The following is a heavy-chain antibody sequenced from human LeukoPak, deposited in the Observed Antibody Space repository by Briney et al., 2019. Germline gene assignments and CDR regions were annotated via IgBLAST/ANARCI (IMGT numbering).Heavy chain of an antibody. CDR1: GGSISSYY. V-gene: IGHV4-4*07. D-gene: IGHD3-22*01. Sequence: SETLSLTCTVSGGSISSYYWSWIRQPAGKGLEWIGRIYTSGSTNYNPSLKSRVTMSVDTSKNQFYLKLSSVAAADTAVYYCAREALMYYYDSSGFGYWGQGTLVTVSS. CDR3: AREALMYYYDSSGFGY. CDR2: IYTSGST. J-gene: IGHJ4*02.